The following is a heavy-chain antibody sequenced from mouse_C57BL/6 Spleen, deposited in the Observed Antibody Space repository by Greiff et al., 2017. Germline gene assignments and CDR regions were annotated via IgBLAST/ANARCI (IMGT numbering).Heavy chain of an antibody. D-gene: IGHD2-4*01. CDR3: ARLRDYDRYFDV. CDR1: GYSFTDYT. V-gene: IGHV1-39*01. Sequence: VQLQQSGPELVKPGASVKISCAASGYSFTDYTMNWVKQSNGKSLEWIGVINPNYGTTSYNHKFKGQATLTIDQSSSKAYMQLNSLTSEDSAVYYCARLRDYDRYFDVWGTGTTVTVSS. CDR2: INPNYGTT. J-gene: IGHJ1*03.